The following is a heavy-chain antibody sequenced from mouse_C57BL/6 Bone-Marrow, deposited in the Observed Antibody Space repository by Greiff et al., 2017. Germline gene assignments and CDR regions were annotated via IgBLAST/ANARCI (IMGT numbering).Heavy chain of an antibody. J-gene: IGHJ3*01. CDR3: ARLRLLRFAY. Sequence: EVQLKESGGDLVKPGGSLKLSCAASGFTFSSYGMSWVRQTPDKRLEWVATISSGGSYTYYPDSVKGRFTISRDNAKNTLYLQMSSLKSEDTAMYYCARLRLLRFAYWGQGTLVTVSA. CDR1: GFTFSSYG. V-gene: IGHV5-6*01. D-gene: IGHD1-1*01. CDR2: ISSGGSYT.